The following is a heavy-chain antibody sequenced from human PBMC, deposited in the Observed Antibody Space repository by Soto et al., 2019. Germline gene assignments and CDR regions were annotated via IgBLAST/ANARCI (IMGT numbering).Heavy chain of an antibody. CDR2: IYYSGST. CDR3: AREHYYDSSGTNFDY. CDR1: GGSISSGDYY. J-gene: IGHJ4*02. V-gene: IGHV4-30-4*01. Sequence: SETLSLTCTVSGGSISSGDYYWSWIRQPPGKGLEWIGYIYYSGSTYYNPSLKSRVTISVDTSKNQFSLKLSSVTAADTAVYYCAREHYYDSSGTNFDYWGQGTLVTVSS. D-gene: IGHD3-22*01.